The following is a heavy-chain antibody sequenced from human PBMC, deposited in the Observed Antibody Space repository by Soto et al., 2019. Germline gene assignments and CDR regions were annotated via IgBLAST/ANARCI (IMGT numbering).Heavy chain of an antibody. CDR1: GFTFSNYK. CDR3: ARRIDLYYDIWTYLGQYYYGMDV. D-gene: IGHD3-9*01. V-gene: IGHV3-21*04. Sequence: GGSLRLSCAVFGFTFSNYKMSWVRQAPGKGLEWFSSVSNTSGYIYYVDSVKGRFTISRDNHKNSLYLQMNTLRAEDTAVYYCARRIDLYYDIWTYLGQYYYGMDVWGQGTTVTVSS. CDR2: VSNTSGYI. J-gene: IGHJ6*02.